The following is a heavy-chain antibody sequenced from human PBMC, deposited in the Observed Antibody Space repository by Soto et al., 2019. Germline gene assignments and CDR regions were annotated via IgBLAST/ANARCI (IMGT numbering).Heavy chain of an antibody. CDR2: IYHSGST. Sequence: QVQLQESGPGLVKPSGTLSLTCAVSSGSISSSNWWSWVRQPPGKGLEWIGEIYHSGSTNYNPSLKSRVTISVDKSTNQCSLKLSSVTAADTAVYYCARAPLFDCSGGSCYSGYFDYWGQGTLVTVSS. V-gene: IGHV4-4*02. CDR3: ARAPLFDCSGGSCYSGYFDY. CDR1: SGSISSSNW. D-gene: IGHD2-15*01. J-gene: IGHJ4*02.